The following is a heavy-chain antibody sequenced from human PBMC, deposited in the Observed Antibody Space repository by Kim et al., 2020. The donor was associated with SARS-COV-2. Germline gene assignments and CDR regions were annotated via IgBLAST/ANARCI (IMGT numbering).Heavy chain of an antibody. J-gene: IGHJ6*02. D-gene: IGHD4-17*01. CDR3: ARKTHYGGNYYYYGMDV. Sequence: FQGRVTITADESTSTAYMELSSLRSEDTAVYYCARKTHYGGNYYYYGMDVWGQGTTVTVSS. V-gene: IGHV1-69*01.